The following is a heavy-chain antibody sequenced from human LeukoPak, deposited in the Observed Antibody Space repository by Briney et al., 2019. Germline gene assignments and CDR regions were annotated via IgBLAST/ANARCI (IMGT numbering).Heavy chain of an antibody. CDR1: GFTFDDYA. CDR3: ARDTGTDSSDYYYYGMDV. V-gene: IGHV3-9*01. J-gene: IGHJ6*02. Sequence: GGSLRLSCAASGFTFDDYAMHWVRQAPGKGLEWVSGISWNSGSIGYADSVKGRFTISRDNAKNSLYLQMNSLRAEDTAVYYCARDTGTDSSDYYYYGMDVWGQGTTVTVSS. D-gene: IGHD3-10*01. CDR2: ISWNSGSI.